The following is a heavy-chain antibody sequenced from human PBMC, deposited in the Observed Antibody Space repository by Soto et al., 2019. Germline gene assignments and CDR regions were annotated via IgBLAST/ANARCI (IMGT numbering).Heavy chain of an antibody. V-gene: IGHV3-23*01. CDR1: GFTFSSYA. D-gene: IGHD3-22*01. CDR3: AKDRYYYDSSGYYPRGYFDY. J-gene: IGHJ4*02. Sequence: GGSLRLSCAASGFTFSSYAMSWVRQAPGKGLEWVSAISGSGGSTYYADSVKGRFTISRDNSKNTLYLQMNSLRAEDTAVYYCAKDRYYYDSSGYYPRGYFDYWGQGTLVTVSS. CDR2: ISGSGGST.